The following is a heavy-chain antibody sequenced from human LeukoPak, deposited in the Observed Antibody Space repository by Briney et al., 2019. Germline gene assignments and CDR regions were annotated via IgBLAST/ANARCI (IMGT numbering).Heavy chain of an antibody. V-gene: IGHV3-69-1*01. Sequence: GGSLRLSCTGSGFTFSVYNMHWVRQAPGKGLEWVSCVIGTSHIYYADSVKGRFSVSRDNAKSSLFLQMDSLRVEDTAVYYCARDQGDGSGSSLDYWGQGILVTVSS. CDR3: ARDQGDGSGSSLDY. CDR2: VIGTSHI. CDR1: GFTFSVYN. J-gene: IGHJ4*02. D-gene: IGHD6-25*01.